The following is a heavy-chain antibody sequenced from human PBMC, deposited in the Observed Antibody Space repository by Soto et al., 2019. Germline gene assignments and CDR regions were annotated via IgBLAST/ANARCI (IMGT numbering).Heavy chain of an antibody. CDR1: GFTFSSYG. CDR3: AKVLLVYSSSSGFDY. V-gene: IGHV3-30*18. J-gene: IGHJ4*02. Sequence: GESLRLSCAASGFTFSSYGMHWVRQAPGKGLEWVAVISYDGSNKYYADSVKGRFTISRDNSKNTLYLQMNSLRAEDTAVYYCAKVLLVYSSSSGFDYWGQGTLVTVSS. CDR2: ISYDGSNK. D-gene: IGHD6-6*01.